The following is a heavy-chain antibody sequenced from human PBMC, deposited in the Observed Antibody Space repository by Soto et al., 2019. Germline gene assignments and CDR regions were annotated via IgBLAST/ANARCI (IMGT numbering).Heavy chain of an antibody. J-gene: IGHJ4*02. V-gene: IGHV3-30*18. CDR2: ISYDGSNK. D-gene: IGHD2-15*01. CDR1: GFTFSSYG. Sequence: QVQLVESGGGVVQPGRSLRLSCAASGFTFSSYGMHWVRQAPGKRLEWVAVISYDGSNKYYADSVKGRFTISRDNSKSTIYLQMNSLRAEDTAAYYCAKDHVVVAAALGYWGQGTLVTVSS. CDR3: AKDHVVVAAALGY.